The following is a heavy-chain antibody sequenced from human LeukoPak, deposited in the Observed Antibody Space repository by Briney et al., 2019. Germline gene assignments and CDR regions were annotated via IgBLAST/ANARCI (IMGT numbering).Heavy chain of an antibody. CDR2: ISSSSSYI. V-gene: IGHV3-21*01. Sequence: GGSLRLSCAASGFTFSSYSMNWVRQAPGKGLEWVSSISSSSSYIYYADSVKGRFTISRDNAKNSLYLQMNSLRAEDTAVYYCAIDQDWGTDYWGQGTLVTVSS. CDR1: GFTFSSYS. J-gene: IGHJ4*02. D-gene: IGHD3-16*01. CDR3: AIDQDWGTDY.